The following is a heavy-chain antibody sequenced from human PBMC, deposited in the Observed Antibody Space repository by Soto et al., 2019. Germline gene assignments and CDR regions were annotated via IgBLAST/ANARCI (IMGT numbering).Heavy chain of an antibody. CDR3: ARESHDILTGPPWVWYFDL. D-gene: IGHD3-9*01. CDR2: INDRGSI. CDR1: GGAFSGYY. Sequence: QVQLQQWGAGPLRPLETLSLTCGVSGGAFSGYYWAWIRQSPGKGLEWIGEINDRGSINYNPSLQSRLSISVDTSRNHYSLHLRSVTAADTGVYYCARESHDILTGPPWVWYFDLWGRGTLVTVSS. V-gene: IGHV4-34*01. J-gene: IGHJ2*01.